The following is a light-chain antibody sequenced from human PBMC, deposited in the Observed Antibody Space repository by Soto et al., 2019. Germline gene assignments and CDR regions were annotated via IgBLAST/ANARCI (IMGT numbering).Light chain of an antibody. CDR1: QSVRSMY. CDR2: DAS. CDR3: HQRYNWPRVN. Sequence: EIVLTQSPGTLSFSPLERATLSFSSSQSVRSMYLAWYQQKPGQAPRLLIYDASTRATGIPPRFSGGGSGTDSTLTITSLEPEDFAVYFCHQRYNWPRVNFGQGTRLEIK. V-gene: IGKV3D-20*02. J-gene: IGKJ5*01.